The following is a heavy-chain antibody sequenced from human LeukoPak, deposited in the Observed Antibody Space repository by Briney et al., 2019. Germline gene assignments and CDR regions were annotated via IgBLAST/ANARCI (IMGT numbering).Heavy chain of an antibody. CDR1: RFTFDDYG. Sequence: GGSLRLSCAASRFTFDDYGMSWVRQAPGKGLGWVSGINWNGGSTGYADSVKGRFTISRDNAKNSLYLQMNSLRAEDTALYYCARDQEQQLVRGYYYYYMDVWGKGTTVTVSS. V-gene: IGHV3-20*04. CDR3: ARDQEQQLVRGYYYYYMDV. CDR2: INWNGGST. D-gene: IGHD6-13*01. J-gene: IGHJ6*03.